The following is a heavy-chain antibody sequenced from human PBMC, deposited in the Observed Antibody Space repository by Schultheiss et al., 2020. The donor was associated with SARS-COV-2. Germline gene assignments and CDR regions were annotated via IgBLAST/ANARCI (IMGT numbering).Heavy chain of an antibody. Sequence: SGPTLVKPTQTLTLTCTFSGFSLSTGGMCVSWIRQPPGKALEWLALIDWDDEKYYNTSLKSRLTISKDTSKSQVVLTMTNMDPVDTATYYCARILSGWYASGWYFDLWGRGTLVTVSS. CDR1: GFSLSTGGMC. V-gene: IGHV2-70*01. D-gene: IGHD6-19*01. CDR3: ARILSGWYASGWYFDL. J-gene: IGHJ2*01. CDR2: IDWDDEK.